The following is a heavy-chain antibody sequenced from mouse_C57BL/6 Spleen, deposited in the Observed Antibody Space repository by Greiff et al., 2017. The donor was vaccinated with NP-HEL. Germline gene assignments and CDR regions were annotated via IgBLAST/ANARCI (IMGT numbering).Heavy chain of an antibody. V-gene: IGHV1-81*01. D-gene: IGHD1-1*01. CDR3: ARPLYYYGSSYWYFDV. J-gene: IGHJ1*03. CDR2: IYPRSGNT. CDR1: GYTFTSYG. Sequence: VQLQQSGAELARPGASVKLSCKASGYTFTSYGISWVKQRTGQGLEWIGEIYPRSGNTYYNEKFKGKAKLTADKSSSTAYMELRSLTSEDSAVYFCARPLYYYGSSYWYFDVWGTGTTVTVSS.